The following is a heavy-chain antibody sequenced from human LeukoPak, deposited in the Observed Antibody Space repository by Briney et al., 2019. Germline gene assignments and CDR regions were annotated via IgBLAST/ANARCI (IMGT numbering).Heavy chain of an antibody. J-gene: IGHJ4*02. V-gene: IGHV4-39*07. Sequence: SETLSLTCTVSGGSISTSGYYWGWIRQLPGKGLQYFASIDSSGTAYYNPSLQSRVTISADTSKNQFSLKLSSVTAADTAVYYCTRDRGQWLVDCWGQGTLVTVSS. CDR3: TRDRGQWLVDC. CDR2: IDSSGTA. CDR1: GGSISTSGYY. D-gene: IGHD6-19*01.